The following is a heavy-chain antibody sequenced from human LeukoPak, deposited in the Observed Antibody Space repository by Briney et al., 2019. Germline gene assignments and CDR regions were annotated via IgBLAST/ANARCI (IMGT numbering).Heavy chain of an antibody. Sequence: SETLSLTCAVYGGSFSGYYWSWIRQPPGKGLEWIGEINHSGSTNYNPSLKSRVTISVDTSKNQFSLKLSSVTAADTAVYYCARHPLLYYYYYMDVWGKGTTVTVSS. CDR1: GGSFSGYY. CDR3: ARHPLLYYYYYMDV. CDR2: INHSGST. J-gene: IGHJ6*03. V-gene: IGHV4-34*01.